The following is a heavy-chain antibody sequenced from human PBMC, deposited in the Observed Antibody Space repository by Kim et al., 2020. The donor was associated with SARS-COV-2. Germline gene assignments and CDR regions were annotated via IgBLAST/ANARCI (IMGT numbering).Heavy chain of an antibody. J-gene: IGHJ3*02. V-gene: IGHV4-61*01. Sequence: SETLSLTCTVSGDFVSSLSSYWNWIRQPPGKGLEWIGFISSSGNTKYNPSLNSRVTISLDTSKKQFSLKLRSVTAADTAVYYCARDYYGSGSSWVAFDIWGQGTMVTVSS. CDR2: ISSSGNT. CDR1: GDFVSSLSSY. D-gene: IGHD3-10*01. CDR3: ARDYYGSGSSWVAFDI.